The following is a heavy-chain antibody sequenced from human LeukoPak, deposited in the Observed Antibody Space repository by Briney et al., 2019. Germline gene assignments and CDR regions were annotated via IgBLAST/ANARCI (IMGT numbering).Heavy chain of an antibody. J-gene: IGHJ4*02. CDR3: AKERESYFEFDL. CDR2: IGGSADNT. V-gene: IGHV3-23*01. Sequence: GGSLRLSCAASGFTFDDYGMSWVRQAPGKGLEWVSAIGGSADNTYYVDSVKGRFTISRDNSRNTLYLQMNSLRAEDTAIYYCAKERESYFEFDLWGQGTLVTVSS. CDR1: GFTFDDYG. D-gene: IGHD1-26*01.